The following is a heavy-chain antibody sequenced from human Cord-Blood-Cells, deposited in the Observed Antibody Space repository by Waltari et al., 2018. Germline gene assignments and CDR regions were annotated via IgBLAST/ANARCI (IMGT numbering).Heavy chain of an antibody. V-gene: IGHV1-69*01. CDR3: ARTEDCSSTSCYFDI. CDR2: SIPIFGTA. Sequence: QVQLVQSGAEVKKPGSSVKVSCKASGGTFSSYAISWVRQAPGQGLEWMGGSIPIFGTANYARKFQGRVTITADESTSTAYMELSSLRSEDTAVYYCARTEDCSSTSCYFDIWGQGTMVTVSS. CDR1: GGTFSSYA. J-gene: IGHJ3*02. D-gene: IGHD2-2*01.